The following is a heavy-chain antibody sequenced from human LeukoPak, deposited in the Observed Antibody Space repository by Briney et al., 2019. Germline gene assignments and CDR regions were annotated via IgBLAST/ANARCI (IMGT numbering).Heavy chain of an antibody. V-gene: IGHV1-3*03. CDR1: GYTFTSYV. CDR2: IKPGNGDT. CDR3: ARDRLGGWYTMDV. J-gene: IGHJ6*03. Sequence: ASVKVSCKASGYTFTSYVIHWVRQAPGQRLEWMGWIKPGNGDTKYSQDFQGRVTFTRDTYATTVYMQLSSLRSEDMTLYFCARDRLGGWYTMDVWGKGTTVTVSS. D-gene: IGHD6-19*01.